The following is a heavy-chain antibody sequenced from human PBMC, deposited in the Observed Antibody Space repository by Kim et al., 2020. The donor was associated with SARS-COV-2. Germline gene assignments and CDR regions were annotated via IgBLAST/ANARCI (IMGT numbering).Heavy chain of an antibody. CDR3: ARNGVWAAMVWEETCKKCYYGIDV. CDR2: ISSSSSYI. D-gene: IGHD5-18*01. Sequence: GGSLRLSCAASGFTFSSYSMNWVRQAPGKGLEWVSSISSSSSYIYYADSVKGRFTISRDNAKNSLYLQMNSLRAEDTAVYYCARNGVWAAMVWEETCKKCYYGIDVWDQGTTVTVSS. CDR1: GFTFSSYS. V-gene: IGHV3-21*01. J-gene: IGHJ6*02.